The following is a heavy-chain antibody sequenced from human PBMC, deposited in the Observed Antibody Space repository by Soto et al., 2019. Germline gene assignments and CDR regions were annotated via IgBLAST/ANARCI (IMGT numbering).Heavy chain of an antibody. CDR1: GFTFSEYS. CDR2: ISSDGDIT. J-gene: IGHJ4*02. CDR3: AGKTARGYGDYFVY. V-gene: IGHV3-64D*06. D-gene: IGHD4-17*01. Sequence: GGSLRLSCSASGFTFSEYSMHWVRQAPGKGLQYVSTISSDGDITYYADSVKGRFTISRDNSKNTLYLQMNSLRPEDTAVYYCAGKTARGYGDYFVYWGQGTLVTVSS.